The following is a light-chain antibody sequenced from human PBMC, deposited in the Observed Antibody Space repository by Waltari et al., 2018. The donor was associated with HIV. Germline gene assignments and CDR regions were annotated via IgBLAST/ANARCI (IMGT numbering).Light chain of an antibody. CDR3: QQYNDWPRT. V-gene: IGKV3-15*01. Sequence: EIVMTQSPATLSVSPGERATLSCRASQSVSSNLAWYQHKHGQAPRLLIYGASTRATGIPARFSGSGSGTEFTLTISSLQSEDFAVYYCQQYNDWPRTFGQGTKLEIK. CDR2: GAS. J-gene: IGKJ2*01. CDR1: QSVSSN.